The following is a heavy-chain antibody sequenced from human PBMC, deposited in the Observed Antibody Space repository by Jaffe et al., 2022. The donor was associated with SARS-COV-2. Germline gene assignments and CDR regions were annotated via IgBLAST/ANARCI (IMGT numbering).Heavy chain of an antibody. CDR2: ISYDGSNK. D-gene: IGHD3-16*01. Sequence: QVQLVESGGGVVQPGRSLRLSCAASGFTFSSYAMHWVRQAPGKGLEWVAVISYDGSNKYYADSVKGRFTISRDNSKNTLYLQMNSLRAEDTAVYYCARDPESHHSNGRRWGWFDPWGQGTLVTVSS. J-gene: IGHJ5*02. V-gene: IGHV3-30-3*01. CDR3: ARDPESHHSNGRRWGWFDP. CDR1: GFTFSSYA.